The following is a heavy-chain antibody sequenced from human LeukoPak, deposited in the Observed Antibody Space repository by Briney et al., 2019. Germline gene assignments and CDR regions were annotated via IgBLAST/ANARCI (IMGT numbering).Heavy chain of an antibody. CDR2: MNPNSGNT. CDR1: GYTFTSYD. Sequence: ASVTVSCTASGYTFTSYDINWVRQAPGQGVEWMGWMNPNSGNTGYAQKFQGRVTMTRNTSTSTAYMEMSSLRSEDTAVYYCARAGMATNYYYGMDVWGQGTTVTVSS. V-gene: IGHV1-8*01. D-gene: IGHD5-24*01. J-gene: IGHJ6*02. CDR3: ARAGMATNYYYGMDV.